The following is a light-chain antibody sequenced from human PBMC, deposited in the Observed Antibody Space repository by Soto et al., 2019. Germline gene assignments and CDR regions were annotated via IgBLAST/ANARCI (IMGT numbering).Light chain of an antibody. V-gene: IGKV3-20*01. CDR2: GAS. CDR1: QTVSSSH. J-gene: IGKJ4*01. CDR3: QHYDNSPLT. Sequence: EIVLTQSPGTLSLSPGERVTPSCRASQTVSSSHLVWYQQKVGQAPRLLIYGASNRATGIPDRFTGSGSGTDFTLTISRLEPEDFAVYYCQHYDNSPLTFCGGTKVEIK.